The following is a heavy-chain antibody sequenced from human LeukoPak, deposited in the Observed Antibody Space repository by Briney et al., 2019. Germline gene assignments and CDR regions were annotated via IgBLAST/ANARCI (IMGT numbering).Heavy chain of an antibody. J-gene: IGHJ3*02. Sequence: GGSLRLSCAASGFTFSDYYMSWIRQAPGKGLEWLSYISSSGSTIYYADSVKGRFTISRDNAENSLYLQMNSLRAEDTALYYCAKASRGYDILTGFGDAFDIWGQGTMVTVSS. CDR1: GFTFSDYY. D-gene: IGHD3-9*01. V-gene: IGHV3-11*01. CDR2: ISSSGSTI. CDR3: AKASRGYDILTGFGDAFDI.